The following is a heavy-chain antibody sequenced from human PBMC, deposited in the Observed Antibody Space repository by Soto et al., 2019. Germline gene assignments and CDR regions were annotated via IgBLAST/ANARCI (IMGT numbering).Heavy chain of an antibody. CDR2: INHSGST. CDR3: ARVAAACPGDY. D-gene: IGHD6-6*01. J-gene: IGHJ4*02. Sequence: SETLSLTCAVYGGSFSGYYWSWIRQPPGKGLEWIGEINHSGSTNYNPSLKSRVTISVDTSKNQFSLKLSSVTAADTAVSYCARVAAACPGDYWGQGTLVTVSS. V-gene: IGHV4-34*01. CDR1: GGSFSGYY.